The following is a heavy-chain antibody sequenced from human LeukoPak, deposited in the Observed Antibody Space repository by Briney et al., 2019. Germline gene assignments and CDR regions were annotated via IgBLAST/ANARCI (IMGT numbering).Heavy chain of an antibody. D-gene: IGHD4-23*01. CDR1: GGSISSSSYY. V-gene: IGHV4-39*07. CDR3: ARGDYGGYYNWFDP. J-gene: IGHJ5*02. Sequence: SETLSLTCTVSGGSISSSSYYWGWIRQPPGKGLEWIGSIYYSGSTYYNPSLKSRVTMSVDTSKNQFSLKLSSVTAADTAVYYCARGDYGGYYNWFDPWGQGTLVTVSS. CDR2: IYYSGST.